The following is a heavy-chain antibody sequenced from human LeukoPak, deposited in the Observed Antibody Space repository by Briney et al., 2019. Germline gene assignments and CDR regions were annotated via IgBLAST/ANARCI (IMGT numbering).Heavy chain of an antibody. CDR2: ISNSGGST. CDR3: AKEASSSFDY. J-gene: IGHJ4*02. CDR1: GFTFSSYA. V-gene: IGHV3-23*01. Sequence: GGSLRLSCAASGFTFSSYAMNWVRQAPGKGLEWASGISNSGGSTYYADSVKGRFTISRDNSKNTLYLQMNSLRAEDTAVYYCAKEASSSFDYWGQGTLVTVSS. D-gene: IGHD6-6*01.